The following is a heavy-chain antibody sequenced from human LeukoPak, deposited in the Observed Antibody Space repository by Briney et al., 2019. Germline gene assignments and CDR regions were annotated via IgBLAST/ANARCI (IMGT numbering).Heavy chain of an antibody. CDR3: ARESGWFGELAYYYGMDV. J-gene: IGHJ6*04. CDR1: GYSISSGYY. Sequence: PSETLSLTCAVSGYSISSGYYWGWIRQPPGKGLEWIGSIYHSGSTYYNPSLKSRATISVDTSKNQFSLKLSSVTAADTAVHYCARESGWFGELAYYYGMDVWGKGTTVTVSS. D-gene: IGHD3-10*01. CDR2: IYHSGST. V-gene: IGHV4-38-2*02.